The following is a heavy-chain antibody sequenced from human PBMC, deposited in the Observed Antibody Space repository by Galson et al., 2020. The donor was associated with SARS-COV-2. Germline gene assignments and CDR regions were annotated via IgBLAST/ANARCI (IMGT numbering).Heavy chain of an antibody. CDR2: IIPMFGTS. D-gene: IGHD3-10*01. Sequence: ASVKVSCKASGGTFGSYAISWVRQAPGQGLEWMGGIIPMFGTSHSAQKFQGRVTITTDESTSTAYMELSSLRSEDTAMYYCARDRYYSSGRYYSGDCWGQGTLVIVSS. CDR1: GGTFGSYA. CDR3: ARDRYYSSGRYYSGDC. V-gene: IGHV1-69*05. J-gene: IGHJ4*02.